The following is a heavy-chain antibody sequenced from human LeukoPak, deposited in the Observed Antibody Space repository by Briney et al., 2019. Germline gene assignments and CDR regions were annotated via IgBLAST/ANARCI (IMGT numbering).Heavy chain of an antibody. CDR2: IIPIFGTA. V-gene: IGHV1-69*13. CDR3: AGLGYCSGGSCSDFDY. CDR1: GYTFTSYG. Sequence: ASVKVSCKASGYTFTSYGISWVRQAPGQGLEWMGGIIPIFGTANYAQKFQGRVTITANESTSTAYMELSSLRSEDTAVYYCAGLGYCSGGSCSDFDYWGQGTLVTVSS. D-gene: IGHD2-15*01. J-gene: IGHJ4*02.